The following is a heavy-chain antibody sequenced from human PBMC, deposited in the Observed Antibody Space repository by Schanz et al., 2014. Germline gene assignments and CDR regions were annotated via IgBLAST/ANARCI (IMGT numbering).Heavy chain of an antibody. D-gene: IGHD4-17*01. J-gene: IGHJ3*02. V-gene: IGHV4-34*11. CDR2: ISYSGST. Sequence: QVQLQQWGAGLLKPSETLSLTCAVYGGSFSGYYWSWIRQPPGKGLEWIGFISYSGSTYYNPSLKSRVTISVDTSKNQSSLNLSSATAADTAVYYCARDRGHGDLPGDIWGQGTMVTVSS. CDR1: GGSFSGYY. CDR3: ARDRGHGDLPGDI.